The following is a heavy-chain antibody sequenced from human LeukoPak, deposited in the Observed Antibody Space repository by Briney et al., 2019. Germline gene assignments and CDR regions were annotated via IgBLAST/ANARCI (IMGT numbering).Heavy chain of an antibody. CDR3: ARGPTYYDILTGLNDAFDI. CDR2: IYYSGST. D-gene: IGHD3-9*01. CDR1: GGSFSSYY. V-gene: IGHV4-59*01. J-gene: IGHJ3*02. Sequence: SETLSLTCAVYGGSFSSYYWSWIRQPPGKGLEWIGYIYYSGSTNYNPSLKSRVTISVDTSKNQFSLKLSSVTAADTAVYYCARGPTYYDILTGLNDAFDIWGQGTMVTVSS.